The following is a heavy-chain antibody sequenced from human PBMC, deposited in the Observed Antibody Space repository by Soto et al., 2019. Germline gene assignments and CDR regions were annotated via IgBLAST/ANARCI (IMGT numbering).Heavy chain of an antibody. D-gene: IGHD3-22*01. J-gene: IGHJ5*02. CDR3: ARAPHYYDSSDYNWFDP. CDR1: GYTFTSYG. V-gene: IGHV1-18*04. CDR2: ISAYNGNT. Sequence: ASVKVSCKASGYTFTSYGISWVRQAPGQGLEWMGWISAYNGNTNYAQKLQGRVTMTTDTSTSTAYMGLSSLRSEDTAVYYCARAPHYYDSSDYNWFDPWGQGTLVTVSS.